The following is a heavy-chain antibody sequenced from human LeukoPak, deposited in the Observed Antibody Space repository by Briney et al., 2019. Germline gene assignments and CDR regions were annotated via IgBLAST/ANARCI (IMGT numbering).Heavy chain of an antibody. D-gene: IGHD3-22*01. CDR1: GGSFSGYY. V-gene: IGHV4-34*09. J-gene: IGHJ4*02. CDR3: ARGLTYYYDSSGYSTGHYFDY. CDR2: INHSGST. Sequence: SETLSLTCAVYGGSFSGYYWSWIRQPPGKGLEWIGEINHSGSTNYNPSLKSRVTISVDTSKNQFSLKLSSVTAADTAVYYCARGLTYYYDSSGYSTGHYFDYWGQGTLVTVSS.